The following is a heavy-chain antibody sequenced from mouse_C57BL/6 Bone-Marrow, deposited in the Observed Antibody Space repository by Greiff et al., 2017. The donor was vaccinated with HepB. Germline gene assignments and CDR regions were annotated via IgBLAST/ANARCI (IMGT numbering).Heavy chain of an antibody. V-gene: IGHV5-12*01. CDR3: ARGLGRFAY. D-gene: IGHD4-1*01. Sequence: EVQLVESGGGLVQPGGSLKLSCAASGFTFSDYYMYWVRQTPEKRLEWVAYISNGGGSTYYPDTVKGRFTISRDNAKNTLYLQMSRLKSEDTAMYYCARGLGRFAYWGQGTLVTVSA. J-gene: IGHJ3*01. CDR2: ISNGGGST. CDR1: GFTFSDYY.